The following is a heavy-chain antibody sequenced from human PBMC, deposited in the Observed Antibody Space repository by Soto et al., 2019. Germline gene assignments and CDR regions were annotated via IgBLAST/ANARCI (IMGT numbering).Heavy chain of an antibody. V-gene: IGHV4-31*03. CDR2: IYYSGST. J-gene: IGHJ5*02. Sequence: SETLSLTCTVSGGSISSGGYYWSWIRQHPGKGLEWIGYIYYSGSTYYNPSLKSRVTISVDTSKNQFSLKLSSVTAADTAVYYCARISITGTTDWFDPWGHGTLVTVSS. CDR3: ARISITGTTDWFDP. CDR1: GGSISSGGYY. D-gene: IGHD1-7*01.